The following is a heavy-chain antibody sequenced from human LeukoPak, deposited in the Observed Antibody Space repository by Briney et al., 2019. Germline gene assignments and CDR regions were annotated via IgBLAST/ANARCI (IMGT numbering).Heavy chain of an antibody. J-gene: IGHJ4*02. V-gene: IGHV1-69*01. D-gene: IGHD2-15*01. CDR2: IIPIFGTA. CDR1: GYSFTSYW. Sequence: KISCKGSGYSFTSYWISWVRQAPGQGLEWMGGIIPIFGTANYAQKFQGRVTITADESTSTAYMELSSLRSVDTAVYYCSCYSNYFDYWGQGTLVTVSS. CDR3: SCYSNYFDY.